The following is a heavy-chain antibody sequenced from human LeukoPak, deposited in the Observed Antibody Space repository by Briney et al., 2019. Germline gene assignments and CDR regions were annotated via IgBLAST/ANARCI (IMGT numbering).Heavy chain of an antibody. Sequence: GASVKVSCKASGYTFTSYGISWVLQAPGQGLEWMGWISAYNGNTNYAQKLQGRVTMTTDTSTSTAYMELRSLRSDDTAVYYCARDKAVYCSGGSCYGTTDYWGQGTLVTVSS. V-gene: IGHV1-18*01. J-gene: IGHJ4*02. D-gene: IGHD2-15*01. CDR2: ISAYNGNT. CDR1: GYTFTSYG. CDR3: ARDKAVYCSGGSCYGTTDY.